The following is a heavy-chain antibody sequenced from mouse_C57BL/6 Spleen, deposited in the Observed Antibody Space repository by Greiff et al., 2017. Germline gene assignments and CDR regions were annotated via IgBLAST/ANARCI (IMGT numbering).Heavy chain of an antibody. D-gene: IGHD1-1*01. CDR3: ARMTTVDWYFDV. CDR1: GYSITSGYY. V-gene: IGHV3-6*01. J-gene: IGHJ1*03. CDR2: ISYDGSN. Sequence: EVHLVESGPGLVKPSQSLSLTCSVTGYSITSGYYWNWIRQFPGNKLEWMGYISYDGSNNYNPSLKNRISITRDTSKNQFFLKLNSVTTEDTATYYCARMTTVDWYFDVWGTGTTVTVSS.